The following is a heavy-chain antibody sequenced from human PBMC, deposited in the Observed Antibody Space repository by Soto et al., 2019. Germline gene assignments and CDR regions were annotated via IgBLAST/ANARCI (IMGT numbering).Heavy chain of an antibody. CDR1: GFTFSSYW. CDR2: IKQDGSEK. CDR3: ARETQVLRYFDWLSSSYWYFDL. D-gene: IGHD3-9*01. Sequence: VQLVESGGGLVQPGGSLRLSCAASGFTFSSYWMSWVRQAPGKGLEWVANIKQDGSEKYYVDSVKGRFTISRDNAKNSLYLQMNSLRAEDTAVYYCARETQVLRYFDWLSSSYWYFDLWGRGTLVTVSS. J-gene: IGHJ2*01. V-gene: IGHV3-7*01.